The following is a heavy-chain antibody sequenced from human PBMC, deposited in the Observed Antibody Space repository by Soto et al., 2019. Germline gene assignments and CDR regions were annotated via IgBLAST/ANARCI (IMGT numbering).Heavy chain of an antibody. V-gene: IGHV3-30-3*01. D-gene: IGHD3-9*01. CDR1: GFTFSSYA. Sequence: QVQLVESGGGVVQPGRSLRLSCAASGFTFSSYAMHWVRQAPGKGLEWVAVISYDGSNKYYADSVKGRFTISRDNAKNTLYLQMSSLRAEDTAVYYCAREFGYYDILTAYYYYYGMDVWGQGTTVTVSS. J-gene: IGHJ6*02. CDR2: ISYDGSNK. CDR3: AREFGYYDILTAYYYYYGMDV.